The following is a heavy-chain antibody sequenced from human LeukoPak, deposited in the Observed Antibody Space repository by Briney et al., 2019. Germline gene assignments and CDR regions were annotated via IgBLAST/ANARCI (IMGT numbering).Heavy chain of an antibody. CDR1: GGSISSYY. V-gene: IGHV4-59*01. D-gene: IGHD6-13*01. Sequence: SETLSLTCTVSGGSISSYYWSWIRQPPGKGLEWIGYIYYSGTTNYNPSLKSRVTISVDTPKNQFSLKLSSVTAADTAVYYCARGVYIAAAQYGYWGQGTLVTVSS. CDR2: IYYSGTT. J-gene: IGHJ4*02. CDR3: ARGVYIAAAQYGY.